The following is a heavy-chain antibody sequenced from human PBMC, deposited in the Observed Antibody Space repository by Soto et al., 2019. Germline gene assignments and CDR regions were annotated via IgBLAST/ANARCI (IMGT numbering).Heavy chain of an antibody. V-gene: IGHV4-59*11. Sequence: QVQLQESGPGLVKPSETLSLTCTVSGGSISNHYWSWIRQPPGKGLEWIGYIYYNGNTNYNPSLKSRVTLSVDTSKNQISLKLSSVNAADPAVYYCTRANWYSEYWGQGTLVTVSS. CDR3: TRANWYSEY. D-gene: IGHD7-27*01. CDR1: GGSISNHY. CDR2: IYYNGNT. J-gene: IGHJ4*02.